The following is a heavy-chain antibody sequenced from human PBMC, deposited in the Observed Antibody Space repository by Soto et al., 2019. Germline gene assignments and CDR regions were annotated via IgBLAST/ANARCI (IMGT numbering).Heavy chain of an antibody. D-gene: IGHD3-22*01. CDR2: IYTSGST. V-gene: IGHV4-4*07. J-gene: IGHJ6*02. CDR1: GGSISSYY. CDR3: ARDNFEYYYDSSGYVYYYYGMDV. Sequence: QVQLQESGPGLVKPSETLSLTCTVSGGSISSYYWSWIRQPAGKGLEWIGRIYTSGSTNYNPSLKSRVTMSVDTSKNQCSLKLSSVTAADTAVYYCARDNFEYYYDSSGYVYYYYGMDVWGQGTTVTVSS.